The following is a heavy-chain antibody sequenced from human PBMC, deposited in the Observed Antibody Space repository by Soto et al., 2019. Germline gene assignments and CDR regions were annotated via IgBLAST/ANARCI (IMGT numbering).Heavy chain of an antibody. J-gene: IGHJ5*02. D-gene: IGHD2-2*01. V-gene: IGHV2-5*02. CDR1: GFSISTSGVG. CDR2: IYWDDDK. Sequence: QITLKESGPTLVKPTQTLTLTCTFSGFSISTSGVGVGWIRQPPGKALEWLAFIYWDDDKRYSPSLKSRLTLSKXXSXNXXVLTMANMDPVDTGTYYCAHRSHYYTSWNAGWFDPWGQGTLVTVSS. CDR3: AHRSHYYTSWNAGWFDP.